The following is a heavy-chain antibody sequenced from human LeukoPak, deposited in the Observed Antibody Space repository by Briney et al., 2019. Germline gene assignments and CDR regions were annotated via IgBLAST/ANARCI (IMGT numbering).Heavy chain of an antibody. CDR3: TNWDH. D-gene: IGHD1-26*01. CDR2: ISDSGGST. Sequence: PGGSLRLSCAASGFSFSRYAMDWVRQAPGKGLEWVSDISDSGGSTYYADSVKGRFTISRDNSKNTLYLQMNSLRADDTAVYYCTNWDHRGQGTLVTVSS. J-gene: IGHJ4*02. CDR1: GFSFSRYA. V-gene: IGHV3-23*01.